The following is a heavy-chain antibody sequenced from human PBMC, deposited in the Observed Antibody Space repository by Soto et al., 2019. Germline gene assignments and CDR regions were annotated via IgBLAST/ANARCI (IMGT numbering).Heavy chain of an antibody. CDR2: IIPALGTT. V-gene: IGHV1-69*08. CDR3: ARPDFGDYGYFDL. J-gene: IGHJ2*01. D-gene: IGHD4-17*01. CDR1: GGPFSSHT. Sequence: QDQLVQSGAEVKKPGSSVKVSCKAFGGPFSSHTFSWVRQAPGQGLEWMGRIIPALGTTTYAQKFQGRVTITADESVTTVYMELNSLRTEDTAVYYWARPDFGDYGYFDLWGRGTLVTVSS.